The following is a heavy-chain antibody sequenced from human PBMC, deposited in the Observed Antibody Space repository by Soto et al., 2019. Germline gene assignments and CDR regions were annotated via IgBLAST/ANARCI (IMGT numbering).Heavy chain of an antibody. V-gene: IGHV3-74*01. CDR1: EFTFRSYW. J-gene: IGHJ3*01. CDR2: ISGDGSST. D-gene: IGHD1-7*01. Sequence: GGSLRLSCAASEFTFRSYWMHWVRQSPGKGLVWVSRISGDGSSTNYADSVKGRFTISRDNAKNTVYLQIDSLRAEDTAVYYCARSLPGTYGAFDLWGQGTMVTVSS. CDR3: ARSLPGTYGAFDL.